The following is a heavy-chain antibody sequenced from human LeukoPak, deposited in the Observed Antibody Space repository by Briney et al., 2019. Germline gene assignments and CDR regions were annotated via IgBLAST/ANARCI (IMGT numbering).Heavy chain of an antibody. V-gene: IGHV3-30*04. Sequence: PGRSLRLSCAASGFAFSKYAMHCVRQAPGKGLEWVTIISDDGRSNYADSVEGRFTISRDNSKNTLYLQMSSLRAEDTAVYYCASTSGYDFWDMGYWGQGTLVTVSS. CDR3: ASTSGYDFWDMGY. CDR1: GFAFSKYA. D-gene: IGHD5-12*01. CDR2: ISDDGRS. J-gene: IGHJ4*02.